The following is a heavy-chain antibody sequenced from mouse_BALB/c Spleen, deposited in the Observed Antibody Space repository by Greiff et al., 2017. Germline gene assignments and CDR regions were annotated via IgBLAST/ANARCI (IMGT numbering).Heavy chain of an antibody. CDR2: IWGDGST. J-gene: IGHJ4*01. D-gene: IGHD2-1*01. Sequence: QVQLKESGPGLVAPSQSLSITCTVSGFSLTGYGVNWVRQPPGKGLEWLGMIWGDGSTDYNSALKSRLSISKDNSKSQVFLKMNSLQTDDTARYYCARDYGNYDYAMDYWGQGTSVTVSS. V-gene: IGHV2-6-7*01. CDR3: ARDYGNYDYAMDY. CDR1: GFSLTGYG.